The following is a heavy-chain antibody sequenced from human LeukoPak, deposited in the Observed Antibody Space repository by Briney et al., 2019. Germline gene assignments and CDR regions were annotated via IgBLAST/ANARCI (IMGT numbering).Heavy chain of an antibody. V-gene: IGHV3-53*01. CDR2: IYSGGST. Sequence: SGGSLRLSCAASGFTITSNYMSWVRQAPGKGLEWVSVIYSGGSTYYADSVKGRFTISRDNSKNTLYLQMNSPRAEDTAVYYCARGAMGTMARGDAFDGFDIWGQGTMVTVSS. J-gene: IGHJ3*02. D-gene: IGHD3-10*01. CDR3: ARGAMGTMARGDAFDGFDI. CDR1: GFTITSNY.